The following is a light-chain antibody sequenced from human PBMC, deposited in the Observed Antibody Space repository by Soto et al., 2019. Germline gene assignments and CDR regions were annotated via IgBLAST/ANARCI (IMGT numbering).Light chain of an antibody. J-gene: IGKJ1*01. CDR2: GAS. V-gene: IGKV3-20*01. CDR1: QSVSSSY. Sequence: ETVLTQSPGTLSLSPGERATLSCRASQSVSSSYLAWYQQIPGQAPRLLIYGASSRATGIPDRFSGSGSGTDFTLTISRLEPEDFEVYYCQQYGASPPSWTFGQGTKVEIK. CDR3: QQYGASPPSWT.